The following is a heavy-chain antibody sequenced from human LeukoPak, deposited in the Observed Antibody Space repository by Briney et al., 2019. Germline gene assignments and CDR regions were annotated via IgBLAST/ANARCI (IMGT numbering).Heavy chain of an antibody. Sequence: ASVKVSCKASGYSFTSYDINWVRQATGQGLEWMGWMNPDSGNTVYAQKFQGRVTLTRNTSISTAYMELSSLRSEDTAMYYCARFLFDAFDIWGQGTMVTVSS. J-gene: IGHJ3*02. CDR1: GYSFTSYD. V-gene: IGHV1-8*01. CDR2: MNPDSGNT. CDR3: ARFLFDAFDI. D-gene: IGHD2/OR15-2a*01.